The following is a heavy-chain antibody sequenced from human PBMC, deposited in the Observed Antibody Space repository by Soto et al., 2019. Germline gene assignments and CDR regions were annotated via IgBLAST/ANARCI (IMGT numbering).Heavy chain of an antibody. D-gene: IGHD5-12*01. CDR2: IYYSGST. V-gene: IGHV4-59*01. CDR3: ARDRYSGYDYDYYGMDV. CDR1: GGSISSYY. Sequence: LSLTCTVSGGSISSYYWSWIRQPPGKGLEWIGYIYYSGSTNYNPSLKSRVTISVDTSKNQFSLKLSSVTAADTAVYYCARDRYSGYDYDYYGMDVWGQGTTVTVSS. J-gene: IGHJ6*02.